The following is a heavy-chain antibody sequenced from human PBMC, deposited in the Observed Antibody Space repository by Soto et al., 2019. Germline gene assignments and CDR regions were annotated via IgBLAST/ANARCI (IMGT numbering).Heavy chain of an antibody. V-gene: IGHV4-30-4*01. D-gene: IGHD6-6*01. CDR3: VREERIAAPQLDY. CDR2: IHNSGTS. J-gene: IGHJ4*02. CDR1: GGSIKISDYH. Sequence: SETLSLTCTVSGGSIKISDYHWRCTRQSPAKGLEWIGYIHNSGTSFYNPSLRGRVTVTLDTSRSQFSLTLASVTAADTAVYYCVREERIAAPQLDYWGQGIPVTVSS.